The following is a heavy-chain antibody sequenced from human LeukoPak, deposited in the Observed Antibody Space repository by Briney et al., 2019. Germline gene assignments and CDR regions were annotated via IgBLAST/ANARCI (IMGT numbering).Heavy chain of an antibody. D-gene: IGHD2/OR15-2a*01. CDR1: GFTFSNNA. Sequence: PGGSLRLSCAASGFTFSNNAMSWVRQAPGKGLEWVSAISGSGVTTYYADSVKDRFTISRDNSKNTLYLQMISLRAEDTAVYYCARVPPYGRDSTTWYFDLWGRGTLVTVSS. V-gene: IGHV3-23*01. J-gene: IGHJ2*01. CDR3: ARVPPYGRDSTTWYFDL. CDR2: ISGSGVTT.